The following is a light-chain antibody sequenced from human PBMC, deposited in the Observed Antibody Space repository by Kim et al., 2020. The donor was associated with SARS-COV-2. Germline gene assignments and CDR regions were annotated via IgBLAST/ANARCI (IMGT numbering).Light chain of an antibody. CDR3: QTWGTGIHVV. CDR1: SGNSSYA. V-gene: IGLV4-69*01. CDR2: RNSDGSH. J-gene: IGLJ2*01. Sequence: VKLTWHLGSGNSSYAIEWQRQQQGKGPRDLMKRNSDGSHSKGDGIPVRFSGSSSGAERYLTISSLQSEDEADYYCQTWGTGIHVVFGGGTQLTVL.